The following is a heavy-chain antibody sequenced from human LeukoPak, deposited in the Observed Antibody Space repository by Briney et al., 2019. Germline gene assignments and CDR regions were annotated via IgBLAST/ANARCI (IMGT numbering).Heavy chain of an antibody. CDR1: GFTFSRYS. CDR2: ISSSGTYI. D-gene: IGHD1-26*01. J-gene: IGHJ4*02. V-gene: IGHV3-21*01. CDR3: ARGFYSGSS. Sequence: GGSLRLSCAASGFTFSRYSVNWVRQAPGKGLEWVASISSSGTYIYHSDSVKGRFTISRDNAKNSLYLQMNSLRAEDTAVYYCARGFYSGSSWGQGTLVTVSS.